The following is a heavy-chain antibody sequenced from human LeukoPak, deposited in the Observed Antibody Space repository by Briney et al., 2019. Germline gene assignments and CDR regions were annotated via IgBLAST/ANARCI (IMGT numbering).Heavy chain of an antibody. CDR1: AYTFTSYG. Sequence: ASGTVSCSAAAYTFTSYGIRWLRQEPPQGGKWMGWISAYNGNTNYAQKLQGRVTMTTDTSTSTAYMELRSLRSDDTAVYYCAVVGATTGAFDIWGQGTMVTVSS. D-gene: IGHD1-26*01. CDR2: ISAYNGNT. V-gene: IGHV1-18*01. J-gene: IGHJ3*02. CDR3: AVVGATTGAFDI.